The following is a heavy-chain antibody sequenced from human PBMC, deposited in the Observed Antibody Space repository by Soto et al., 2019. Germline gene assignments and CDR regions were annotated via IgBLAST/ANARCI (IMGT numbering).Heavy chain of an antibody. V-gene: IGHV3-48*03. D-gene: IGHD3-10*01. CDR1: GFTFSDYE. Sequence: EVQLVESGGGLVQPGGSLRLSCAASGFTFSDYEMNWVRQAPGKGLEWVSYIGSSGSTIYYADSVKGRFTISRDNAKNSLYLQMNSLRAEDTAVFYCAILPPYGLDYGMDVWGQGTTVTVSS. CDR3: AILPPYGLDYGMDV. CDR2: IGSSGSTI. J-gene: IGHJ6*02.